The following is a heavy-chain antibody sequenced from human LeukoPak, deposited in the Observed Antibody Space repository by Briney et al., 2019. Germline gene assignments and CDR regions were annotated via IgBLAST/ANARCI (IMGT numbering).Heavy chain of an antibody. CDR2: IYGGGST. D-gene: IGHD5-18*01. CDR3: AGIQFWSWRAFDI. Sequence: TGGSLRLSCEASGVTVSSSFMSWVRQAPGKGLEWVSIIYGGGSTYYPDSLKSRVTISRDNSKNKLYLQLNSVRAADTAVYYCAGIQFWSWRAFDIWGQGTTVTVSS. J-gene: IGHJ3*02. CDR1: GVTVSSSF. V-gene: IGHV3-53*01.